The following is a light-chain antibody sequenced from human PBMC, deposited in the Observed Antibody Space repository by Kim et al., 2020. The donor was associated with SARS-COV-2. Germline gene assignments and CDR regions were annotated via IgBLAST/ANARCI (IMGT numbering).Light chain of an antibody. CDR1: RSISSY. Sequence: LSPGERATLSCRASRSISSYLAWYQQKPGQPPRLRIYDASDRATGIPVRFSGSGSGTDFTLTISSLEPEDCAVYYCQQRGNWPWTFGQGTKVDIK. V-gene: IGKV3-11*01. CDR2: DAS. J-gene: IGKJ1*01. CDR3: QQRGNWPWT.